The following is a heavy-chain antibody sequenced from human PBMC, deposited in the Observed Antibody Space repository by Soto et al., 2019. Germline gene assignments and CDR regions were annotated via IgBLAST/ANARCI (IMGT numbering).Heavy chain of an antibody. J-gene: IGHJ4*02. CDR3: ARDYDSSGYPRYYFDY. CDR1: GFTFSSYG. Sequence: LRLSCAASGFTFSSYGMHWVRQAPGKGLEWVAVIRYDGSNKYYADSVKGRFTISRDNSKNTLYLQMNSLRAEDTAVYYCARDYDSSGYPRYYFDYWGQGTLVTVSS. V-gene: IGHV3-33*01. CDR2: IRYDGSNK. D-gene: IGHD3-22*01.